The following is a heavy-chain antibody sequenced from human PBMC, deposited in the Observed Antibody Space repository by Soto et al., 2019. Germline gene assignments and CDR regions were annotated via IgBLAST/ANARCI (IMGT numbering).Heavy chain of an antibody. V-gene: IGHV3-48*02. CDR3: ARDKGGTVAGFNGFEP. CDR1: GFKFSMFG. D-gene: IGHD6-19*01. CDR2: ISSSSATI. J-gene: IGHJ5*02. Sequence: ELFLQESGGDLVQPGGFLRLSCVASGFKFSMFGMNWVRQAPGKGLEWIAYISSSSATIIYGGSVEGRFTVSRDNAENSLFLQMKSLRDEDTAVYYCARDKGGTVAGFNGFEPWGHGTPVTVST.